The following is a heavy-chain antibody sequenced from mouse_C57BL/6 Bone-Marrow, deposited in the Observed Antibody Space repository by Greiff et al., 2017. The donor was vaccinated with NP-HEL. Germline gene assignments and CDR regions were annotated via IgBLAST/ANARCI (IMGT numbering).Heavy chain of an antibody. CDR3: ARGGYDVGGYAMDY. CDR2: IYPGGGYT. J-gene: IGHJ4*01. V-gene: IGHV1-63*01. D-gene: IGHD2-2*01. CDR1: GYTFTNYW. Sequence: QVQLQQSGAELVRPGTSVKMSCKASGYTFTNYWIGWAKQRPGHGLEWIGDIYPGGGYTNYNEKFKGKATLTADQSSSTAYMQFSSLTSEDSAIYYCARGGYDVGGYAMDYWGQGTSVTVSS.